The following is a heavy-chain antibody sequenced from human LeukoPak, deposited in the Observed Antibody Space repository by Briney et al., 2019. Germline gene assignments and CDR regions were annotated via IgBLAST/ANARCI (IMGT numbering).Heavy chain of an antibody. CDR3: ARVTCSSTSCQIGWFDP. D-gene: IGHD2-2*01. CDR2: INHSGST. CDR1: GGSFSGYY. J-gene: IGHJ5*02. Sequence: SETLSLTCAVYGGSFSGYYWSWIRQPPGKGLEWIGEINHSGSTNYNPSLKSRVTISVDTSKNQFSLKLSSVTAADTAVYYCARVTCSSTSCQIGWFDPWGQGTLVTVSS. V-gene: IGHV4-34*01.